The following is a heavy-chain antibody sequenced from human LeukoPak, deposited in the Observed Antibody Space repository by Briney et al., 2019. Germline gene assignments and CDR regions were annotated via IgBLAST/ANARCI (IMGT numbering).Heavy chain of an antibody. Sequence: ASVTVSCKASGYTFTSYDINWVRQATGQVLEWMGWMNPNSGNTGYAQKFQGRVTMTRNTSISTAYMELSSLRSEDTAVYYCARFFGDVVVPAAIYGMDVWGQGTTVTVSS. D-gene: IGHD2-2*01. CDR2: MNPNSGNT. CDR3: ARFFGDVVVPAAIYGMDV. V-gene: IGHV1-8*01. J-gene: IGHJ6*02. CDR1: GYTFTSYD.